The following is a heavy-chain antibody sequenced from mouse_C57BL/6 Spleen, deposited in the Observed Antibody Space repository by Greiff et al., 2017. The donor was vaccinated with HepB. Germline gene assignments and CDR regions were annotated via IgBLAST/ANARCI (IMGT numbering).Heavy chain of an antibody. V-gene: IGHV1-15*01. Sequence: VQRVESGAELVRPGASVTLSCKASGYTFTDYEMHWVKQTPVHGLEWIGAIDPETGGTAYNQKFKGKAILTADKSSSTAYMELRSLTSEDSAVYYCTRGTTVVARENYAMDYWGQGTSVTVSS. CDR2: IDPETGGT. D-gene: IGHD1-1*01. J-gene: IGHJ4*01. CDR3: TRGTTVVARENYAMDY. CDR1: GYTFTDYE.